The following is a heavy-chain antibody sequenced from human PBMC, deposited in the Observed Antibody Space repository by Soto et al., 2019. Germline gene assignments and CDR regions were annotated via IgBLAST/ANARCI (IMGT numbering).Heavy chain of an antibody. CDR1: GFTFSSYG. CDR2: IWYDGSNK. CDR3: AREDYYYYYMDV. Sequence: QVQLVESGGGVVQPGRSLRLSCAASGFTFSSYGMHWVRQAPGKGLEWVAVIWYDGSNKYYADSVKGRFTISRDNSKNTLYLQMNSLRAEDTAVYYCAREDYYYYYMDVWDKGTTVTVSS. J-gene: IGHJ6*03. V-gene: IGHV3-33*01.